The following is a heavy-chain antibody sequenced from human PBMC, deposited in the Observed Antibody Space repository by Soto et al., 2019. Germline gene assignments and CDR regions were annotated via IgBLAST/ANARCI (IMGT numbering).Heavy chain of an antibody. V-gene: IGHV5-51*01. J-gene: IGHJ6*02. CDR1: GYSFTNYW. CDR2: IYPGDSDT. CDR3: ARRIPTDYSNSYTMDV. D-gene: IGHD4-4*01. Sequence: GESLKISCKGSGYSFTNYWIAWVRQMPGKGLEWMGIIYPGDSDTRYSPSFQGQVTISADKSISTAYVQWSSLKASDTAMYYCARRIPTDYSNSYTMDVWGQGTTVTVSS.